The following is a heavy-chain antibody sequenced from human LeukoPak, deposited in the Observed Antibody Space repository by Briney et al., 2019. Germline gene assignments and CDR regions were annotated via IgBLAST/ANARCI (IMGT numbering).Heavy chain of an antibody. CDR1: GGTFSSYA. CDR3: ARGLVDTAMDDYYFDY. V-gene: IGHV1-69*05. D-gene: IGHD5-18*01. Sequence: ASVKVSCKASGGTFSSYAISWVRQAPGQGLEWMGGIIPIFGTANYAQKFQGRVTITTDESTSTAYMELSSLRSEDTAVYYCARGLVDTAMDDYYFDYWGQGTLVTVSS. CDR2: IIPIFGTA. J-gene: IGHJ4*02.